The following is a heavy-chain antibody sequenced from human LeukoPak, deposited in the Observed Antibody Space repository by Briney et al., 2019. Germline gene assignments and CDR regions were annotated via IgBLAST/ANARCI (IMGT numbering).Heavy chain of an antibody. D-gene: IGHD3-9*01. CDR3: ARGGYDILTGYYN. CDR1: GFTFRDYS. J-gene: IGHJ4*02. Sequence: GGSLRLSCAASGFTFRDYSMNWVRQAPGKGLEWVSYISSSGSTIYYADSVKGRFTISRDNAKNSLYLQMNSLRAEDTAVYYCARGGYDILTGYYNWGQGTLVTVSS. CDR2: ISSSGSTI. V-gene: IGHV3-48*04.